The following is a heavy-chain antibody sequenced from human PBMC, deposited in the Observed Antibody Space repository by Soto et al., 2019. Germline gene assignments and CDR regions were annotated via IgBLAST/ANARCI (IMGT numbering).Heavy chain of an antibody. D-gene: IGHD6-19*01. CDR1: GFTFSSYS. CDR2: ISSSSSYI. Sequence: EVQLVESGGGLVKPGGSLRLSCAASGFTFSSYSMNWVRQAPGKGLEWVSSISSSSSYIYYADSVKGRFTISRDNAKNSLDLQMNSLRAEDTAVYYCARAGPDPSSGWYGVCYYYGMDVWGQGTTVTVSS. J-gene: IGHJ6*02. CDR3: ARAGPDPSSGWYGVCYYYGMDV. V-gene: IGHV3-21*01.